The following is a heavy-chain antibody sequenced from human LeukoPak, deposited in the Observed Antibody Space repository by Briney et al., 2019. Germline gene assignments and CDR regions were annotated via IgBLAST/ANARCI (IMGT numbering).Heavy chain of an antibody. CDR2: IYTSGSTSGST. Sequence: SETLSLTCTVSGGSISSNNYYWNWIRQPAGKGLERIGRIYTSGSTSGSTNYNPSLKSRVTISVDTSKNQFSLKLSSVTAADTAVYYCARLYGGNSMTDYWGQGTLVTVSS. CDR3: ARLYGGNSMTDY. D-gene: IGHD4-23*01. CDR1: GGSISSNNYY. V-gene: IGHV4-61*02. J-gene: IGHJ4*02.